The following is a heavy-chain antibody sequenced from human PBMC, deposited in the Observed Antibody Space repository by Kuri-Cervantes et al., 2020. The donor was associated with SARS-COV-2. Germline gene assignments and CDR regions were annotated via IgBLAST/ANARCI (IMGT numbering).Heavy chain of an antibody. CDR2: ISSSSSYI. CDR1: GFTFSSYS. CDR3: ARARRGLMVALDY. V-gene: IGHV3-21*01. D-gene: IGHD5-12*01. J-gene: IGHJ4*02. Sequence: GGSLRLSCAASGFTFSSYSMNWVRQAPGKGLEWVSSISSSSSYIYYADSVKGRFTISRDNAKNSLYLQMNSLRAEDTAVYYCARARRGLMVALDYWGQGTLVTVSS.